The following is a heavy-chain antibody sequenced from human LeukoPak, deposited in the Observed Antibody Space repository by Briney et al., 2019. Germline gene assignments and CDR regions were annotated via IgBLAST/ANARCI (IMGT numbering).Heavy chain of an antibody. D-gene: IGHD5-12*01. J-gene: IGHJ3*02. CDR1: GGSISSGTYY. Sequence: SETLSLTCTVSGGSISSGTYYWSWIRQPAGKGLEWIGRIYTSGSTNYNPSLKSRVTISVDTSKNQFSLKLSSVTAADTAMYYCTRDGYDYSAFDIWGQGTMLTVSS. CDR2: IYTSGST. CDR3: TRDGYDYSAFDI. V-gene: IGHV4-61*02.